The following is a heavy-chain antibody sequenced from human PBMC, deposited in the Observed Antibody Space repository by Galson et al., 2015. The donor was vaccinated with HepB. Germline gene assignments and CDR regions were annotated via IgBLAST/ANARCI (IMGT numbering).Heavy chain of an antibody. Sequence: TLSLTCSVSGGSFSSSNVYWSWIRQPPGKRREWIGSIYYSGSTMYNPSLKSRVTITVDASKNQFSLKLSSVTAADTAVYRWARYFEFWSRGTLVTVST. CDR1: GGSFSSSNVY. J-gene: IGHJ2*01. CDR2: IYYSGST. CDR3: ARYFEF. V-gene: IGHV4-61*01.